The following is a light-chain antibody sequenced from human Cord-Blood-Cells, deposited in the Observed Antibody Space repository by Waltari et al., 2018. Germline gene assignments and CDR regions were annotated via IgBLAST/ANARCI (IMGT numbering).Light chain of an antibody. J-gene: IGKJ4*01. CDR2: DAS. CDR1: QSVSSY. Sequence: EIVLTQSPATLSLSPGERATLSCRASQSVSSYLAWYQQKPGQAPRLLIDDASNRATGIPARFSGSGSGTDFTLTISSLEPEDFAVYYCQQRSNWPEVTFGGGTKVEIK. CDR3: QQRSNWPEVT. V-gene: IGKV3-11*01.